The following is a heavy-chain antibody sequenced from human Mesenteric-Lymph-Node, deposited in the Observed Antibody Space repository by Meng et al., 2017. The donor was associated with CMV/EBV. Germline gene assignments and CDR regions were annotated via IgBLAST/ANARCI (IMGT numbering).Heavy chain of an antibody. CDR3: ARTRAKWGSDYFDY. J-gene: IGHJ4*02. CDR2: ISANNGDT. D-gene: IGHD7-27*01. V-gene: IGHV1-18*01. Sequence: SGYTFTTYGITWVRQAPGQGLEWMGWISANNGDTNYAQNLQGRVTVTADTSTRTAYMELKSLRSDDTAVYYCARTRAKWGSDYFDYWGQETLVTVSS. CDR1: GYTFTTYG.